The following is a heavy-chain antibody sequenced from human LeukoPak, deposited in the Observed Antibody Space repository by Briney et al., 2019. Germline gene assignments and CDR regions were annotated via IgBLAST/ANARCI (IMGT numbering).Heavy chain of an antibody. CDR1: GGSISSHY. Sequence: PSETLSLTCTVSGGSISSHYWSWIRQPPGKGLEWIGYIYYSGSTNYNPSLKSRVTISVDTSKNQFSLKLSSVTAADTAVYYCCSGSFPDYWGQGTLVTVSS. V-gene: IGHV4-59*11. CDR3: CSGSFPDY. CDR2: IYYSGST. J-gene: IGHJ4*02. D-gene: IGHD3-10*02.